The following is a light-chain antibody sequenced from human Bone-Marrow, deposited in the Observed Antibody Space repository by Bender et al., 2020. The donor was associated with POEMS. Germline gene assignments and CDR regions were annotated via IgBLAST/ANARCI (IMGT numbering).Light chain of an antibody. CDR1: NIGSKS. CDR2: KDT. V-gene: IGLV3-25*03. J-gene: IGLJ2*01. CDR3: QSADSSLTTVL. Sequence: SYVLTQAPSVSVAPGKTARITCGGNNIGSKSVHWYQQKPGQAPVLVIYKDTERPSGIPERFSGSSSGTTVTLTVSGVQPEDEADYYCQSADSSLTTVLFGGGTKLTVL.